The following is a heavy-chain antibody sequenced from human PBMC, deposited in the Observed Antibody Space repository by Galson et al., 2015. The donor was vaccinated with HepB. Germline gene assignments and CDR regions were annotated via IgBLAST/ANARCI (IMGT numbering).Heavy chain of an antibody. CDR3: AKDLDY. V-gene: IGHV3-30*18. CDR2: ISYDGSKK. J-gene: IGHJ4*02. CDR1: GFTFSSYG. Sequence: SLRLSCAVSGFTFSSYGMHWVRQAPGKGLEWVAVISYDGSKKYYADSVKGRFTISRDNSKNTLYLQMNSLRAEDTAVYYCAKDLDYWGQGTLVTVSS.